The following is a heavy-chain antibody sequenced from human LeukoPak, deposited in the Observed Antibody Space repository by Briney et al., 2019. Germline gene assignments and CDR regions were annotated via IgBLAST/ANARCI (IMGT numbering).Heavy chain of an antibody. CDR3: ARGVDIVVYDAFDI. J-gene: IGHJ3*02. CDR2: IIPILGIA. Sequence: SVKVSCKASGGTFSSYAISWVRQAPGQGLEWMGRIIPILGIANYAQKFQGRVTITADESTSTAYMELSSLRSEDTAVYYCARGVDIVVYDAFDIWGQGTMVTVSS. CDR1: GGTFSSYA. V-gene: IGHV1-69*04. D-gene: IGHD2-15*01.